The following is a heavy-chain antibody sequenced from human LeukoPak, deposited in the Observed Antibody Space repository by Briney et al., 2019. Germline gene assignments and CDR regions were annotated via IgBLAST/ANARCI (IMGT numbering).Heavy chain of an antibody. CDR3: AREAAAGTDY. D-gene: IGHD6-13*01. CDR1: GGSISSSSYY. CDR2: IYYSGST. V-gene: IGHV4-39*07. Sequence: PSETLSLTCTVSGGSISSSSYYWGWIRQPPGKGLEWIGSIYYSGSTYYNPSLKSRVTISVDTSKNQFSLKLSSVTAADPAVYYCAREAAAGTDYWGQGTLVTVSS. J-gene: IGHJ4*02.